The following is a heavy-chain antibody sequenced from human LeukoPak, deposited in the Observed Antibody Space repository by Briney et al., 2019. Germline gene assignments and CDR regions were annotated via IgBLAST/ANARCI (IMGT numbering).Heavy chain of an antibody. CDR3: ARDRAVVTNHYYYYGMDV. Sequence: PSQTLSLTCTVSGGPISSGSYYWSWIRQPAGKGLEWIGRIYTSGSTNYNPSLKSRVTISVDTSKNQFSLKLSSVTAADTAVYYCARDRAVVTNHYYYYGMDVWGQGTTVTVSS. CDR1: GGPISSGSYY. V-gene: IGHV4-61*02. D-gene: IGHD4-23*01. J-gene: IGHJ6*02. CDR2: IYTSGST.